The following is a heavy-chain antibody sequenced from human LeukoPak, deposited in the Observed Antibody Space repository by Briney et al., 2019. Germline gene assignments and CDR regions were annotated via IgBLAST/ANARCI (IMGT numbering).Heavy chain of an antibody. CDR3: ARGGQLWPRE. V-gene: IGHV4-30-4*08. CDR1: GGSISSGGYY. D-gene: IGHD5-18*01. Sequence: SETLSLTCTVSGGSISSGGYYWSWIRQHPGKGLEWIGYIYYSGSTNYNPSLKSRVTISVDTSKNQFSLKLSSVTAADTAVYYCARGGQLWPREWGQGTLVTVSS. J-gene: IGHJ4*02. CDR2: IYYSGST.